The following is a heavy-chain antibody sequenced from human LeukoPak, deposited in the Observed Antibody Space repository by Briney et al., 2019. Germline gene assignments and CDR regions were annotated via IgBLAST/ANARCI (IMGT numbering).Heavy chain of an antibody. CDR2: IYYSGST. V-gene: IGHV4-59*01. D-gene: IGHD4-17*01. CDR1: GGSISSYY. Sequence: PSETLSLTCTVSGGSISSYYWSWIRQPPGKGLEWIGYIYYSGSTNYNPSLKSRVTISVDTSKNQFSLKLSSMTAADTAVYYCARGGDYLFAYFDYWGQGTLVTVSS. CDR3: ARGGDYLFAYFDY. J-gene: IGHJ4*02.